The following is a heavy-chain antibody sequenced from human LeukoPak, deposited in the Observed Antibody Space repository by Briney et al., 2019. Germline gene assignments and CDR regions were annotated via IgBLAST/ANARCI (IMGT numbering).Heavy chain of an antibody. CDR1: GFTFTKYW. CDR2: IKQDGSEK. D-gene: IGHD2-2*01. J-gene: IGHJ4*02. Sequence: GGSLRLSCAAAGFTFTKYWMTWVRQAPGKGLEWVANIKQDGSEKFYVDSVKGRFTISRDNAKNSLDLQINSLGAEDTAVYYCARGLDCRSTSCYLDNWGQGTLVTVSS. V-gene: IGHV3-7*01. CDR3: ARGLDCRSTSCYLDN.